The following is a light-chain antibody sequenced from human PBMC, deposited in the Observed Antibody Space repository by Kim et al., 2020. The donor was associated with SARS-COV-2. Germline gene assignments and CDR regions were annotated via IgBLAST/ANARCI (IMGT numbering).Light chain of an antibody. Sequence: PGERATLSCRASQSVSSSDLAWYQQKPGQAPRLLIYGASSRATGIPDRFSGSGSGTDFTLTISRLEPEDFAVYYCHQYDTSPPITFGQGTRLEIK. CDR3: HQYDTSPPIT. CDR1: QSVSSSD. CDR2: GAS. J-gene: IGKJ5*01. V-gene: IGKV3-20*01.